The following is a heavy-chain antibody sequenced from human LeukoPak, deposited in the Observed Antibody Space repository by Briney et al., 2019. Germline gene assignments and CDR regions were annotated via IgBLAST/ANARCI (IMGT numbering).Heavy chain of an antibody. CDR3: ARDSGYCSSTSCPYSYYYGMDV. V-gene: IGHV4-59*01. Sequence: SETLSLTCTVSGGSISSYYWSWIRQPPVKGLEWIGYIYYSGSTNYNPSLKSRVTISVDTSKNQFSLKLSSVTAADTAVYYCARDSGYCSSTSCPYSYYYGMDVWGQGTTVTVSS. J-gene: IGHJ6*02. CDR1: GGSISSYY. D-gene: IGHD2-2*01. CDR2: IYYSGST.